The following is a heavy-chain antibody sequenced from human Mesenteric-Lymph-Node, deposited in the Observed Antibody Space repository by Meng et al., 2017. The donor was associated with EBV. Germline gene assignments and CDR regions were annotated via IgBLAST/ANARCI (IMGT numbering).Heavy chain of an antibody. V-gene: IGHV4-34*02. Sequence: QVQRQQWGAGLLKPSETLSLTCAVYGGSFSGSFWSWIRQPPGKGLEWIGEINPSGGTNYSPSLKSRVTISLDTSKNQFSLKLSSVTAADTAVYYCARSTRGYSSSWFDYWSQGTLVTVSS. D-gene: IGHD6-13*01. CDR3: ARSTRGYSSSWFDY. J-gene: IGHJ4*02. CDR2: INPSGGT. CDR1: GGSFSGSF.